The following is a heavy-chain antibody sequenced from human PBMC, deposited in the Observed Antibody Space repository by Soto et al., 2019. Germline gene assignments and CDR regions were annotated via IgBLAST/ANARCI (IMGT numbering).Heavy chain of an antibody. Sequence: SETLSLTCTVSGGSISSYYWSWIRQPPGKGLEWIGYIYYSGSTNYNPSLKSRVTISVDTSKNQFSLKLSSVTAADTAVYYCARDQDSPFDYWGQGTLVTVSS. CDR1: GGSISSYY. J-gene: IGHJ4*02. V-gene: IGHV4-59*01. CDR2: IYYSGST. D-gene: IGHD2-15*01. CDR3: ARDQDSPFDY.